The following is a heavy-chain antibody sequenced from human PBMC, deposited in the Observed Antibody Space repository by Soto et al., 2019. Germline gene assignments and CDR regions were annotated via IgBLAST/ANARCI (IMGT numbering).Heavy chain of an antibody. CDR2: IYYSGST. V-gene: IGHV4-30-4*01. CDR1: GGSISSGDYY. J-gene: IGHJ4*02. D-gene: IGHD3-3*01. Sequence: SETLSLTCTVSGGSISSGDYYWSWIRQPPGKGLEWIGYIYYSGSTYYNPSLKSRVTISVDTSKNQFSLKLSSVTAADTAVYYCARVQYHYDFWSGPFDYWGQGTLVTVSS. CDR3: ARVQYHYDFWSGPFDY.